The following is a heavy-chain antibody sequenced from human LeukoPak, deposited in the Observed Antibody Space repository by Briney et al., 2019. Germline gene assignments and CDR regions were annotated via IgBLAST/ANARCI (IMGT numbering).Heavy chain of an antibody. J-gene: IGHJ3*02. Sequence: GGSLRLSCKVSGFTLNNYIMHWVRQAPGKGLEWVALSPFDERPKYYAEPVRGRFSISRDESNSSLSLHMNSLRTEDTAVYFCVRSWAERMGSIFEGVFDIWGQGTMVTVAS. CDR3: VRSWAERMGSIFEGVFDI. CDR2: SPFDERPK. CDR1: GFTLNNYI. D-gene: IGHD1-26*01. V-gene: IGHV3-30*04.